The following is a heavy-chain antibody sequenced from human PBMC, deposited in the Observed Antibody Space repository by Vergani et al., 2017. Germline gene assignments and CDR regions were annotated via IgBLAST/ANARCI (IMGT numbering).Heavy chain of an antibody. V-gene: IGHV1-18*01. J-gene: IGHJ6*03. CDR1: GYTFTSYG. D-gene: IGHD2-2*01. CDR3: ATLGGIVVVPAATDHYYYMDV. CDR2: ISAYNGNT. Sequence: QVQLVQSGAEVKKPGASVKVSCKASGYTFTSYGISWVRQAPGQGLEWMGWISAYNGNTNYAQKLQGRVTMTTDTSTSTAYMELRSLRSDDTAVYYCATLGGIVVVPAATDHYYYMDVWGKGTTVTVSS.